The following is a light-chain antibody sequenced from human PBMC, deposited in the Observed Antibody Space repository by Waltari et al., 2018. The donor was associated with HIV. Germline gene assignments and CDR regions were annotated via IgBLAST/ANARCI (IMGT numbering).Light chain of an antibody. CDR1: RSVSYTSNNKNY. CDR3: QQYYTTPLT. Sequence: DIVMTQSPDSLAVSLGERATTTCKPSRSVSYTSNNKNYLAWYQQKPGQPPKLLIYWASTRESGVPDRFSGSGSGTDFTLTITSLQAEDVAVYYCQQYYTTPLTFGGGTKVEIK. CDR2: WAS. V-gene: IGKV4-1*01. J-gene: IGKJ4*01.